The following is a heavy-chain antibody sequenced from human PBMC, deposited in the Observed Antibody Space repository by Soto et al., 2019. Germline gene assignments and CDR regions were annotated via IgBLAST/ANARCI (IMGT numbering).Heavy chain of an antibody. D-gene: IGHD2-21*02. CDR2: VNPSGGHT. CDR1: GDTFTAYY. CDR3: ARGRHVVVVTAALDY. V-gene: IGHV1-46*01. Sequence: QVQLVQSGAEVKKPGASVKVSCKASGDTFTAYYIHWVRQAPGQGLEWMGTVNPSGGHTTYAQHFLGRGIMSRDTPPSTLYIALTSLTSEDPPVYYCARGRHVVVVTAALDYWRQGALVTASS. J-gene: IGHJ4*02.